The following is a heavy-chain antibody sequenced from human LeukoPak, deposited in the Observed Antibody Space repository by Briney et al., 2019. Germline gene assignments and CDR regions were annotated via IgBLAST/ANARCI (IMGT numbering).Heavy chain of an antibody. V-gene: IGHV3-48*03. J-gene: IGHJ2*01. D-gene: IGHD3-22*01. CDR2: ISSGSSTV. CDR3: AGSDTIGYLPREWDYWYFDL. CDR1: GFTFSSYE. Sequence: GGSLRLSCTASGFTFSSYEMNWVRQAPGKGLEWVSYISSGSSTVYYADSVKGRFTISRDNAKNSLYLQMNSLRAEDTAVYYCAGSDTIGYLPREWDYWYFDLWGRGTLVTVSS.